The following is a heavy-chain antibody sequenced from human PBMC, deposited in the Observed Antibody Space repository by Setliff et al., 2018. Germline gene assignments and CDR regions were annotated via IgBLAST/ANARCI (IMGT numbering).Heavy chain of an antibody. V-gene: IGHV3-11*01. Sequence: GGSLRLSCAASGFTFSDYYMSWIRQAPGKGLEWVSYITSSGTTTFYTDSVKGRFAISRDNARNSLYLQTNSLRVEDAAVYYCAKHVLSSGWPNDAFDFWGQGTMVTVSS. J-gene: IGHJ3*01. D-gene: IGHD6-25*01. CDR2: ITSSGTTT. CDR1: GFTFSDYY. CDR3: AKHVLSSGWPNDAFDF.